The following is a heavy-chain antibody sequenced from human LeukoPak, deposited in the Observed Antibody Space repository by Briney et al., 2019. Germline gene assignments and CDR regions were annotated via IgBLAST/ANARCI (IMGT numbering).Heavy chain of an antibody. CDR2: IYYSGST. V-gene: IGHV4-39*07. J-gene: IGHJ3*02. Sequence: PSETLSLTCTVSGGSISSSSYYWGWIRQPPGKGLEWIGSIYYSGSTYYNPSLKSRVTISVDTSKNQFSLKLSSVTAADTAVYYCARGSYSDAFDIWGQGTMVTVSS. CDR3: ARGSYSDAFDI. D-gene: IGHD1-26*01. CDR1: GGSISSSSYY.